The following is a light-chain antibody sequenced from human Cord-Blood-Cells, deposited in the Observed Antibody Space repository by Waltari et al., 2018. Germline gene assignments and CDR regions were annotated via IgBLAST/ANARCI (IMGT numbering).Light chain of an antibody. CDR1: QSVSSY. Sequence: EIVLTQSPATLSLSPGERATLSCRASQSVSSYLAWYQQKPGQAPRLLIYGASNRATGIPARFSGSGSGKDFTLTISSLEPEDFAVYYCQQRSNWIFTFGPGTKVDIK. CDR3: QQRSNWIFT. J-gene: IGKJ3*01. V-gene: IGKV3-11*01. CDR2: GAS.